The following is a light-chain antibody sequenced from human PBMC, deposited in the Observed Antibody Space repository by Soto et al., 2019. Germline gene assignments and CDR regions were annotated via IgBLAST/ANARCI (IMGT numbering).Light chain of an antibody. V-gene: IGLV1-47*01. CDR3: AAWDDSLSGWV. CDR1: SSNIGSNF. Sequence: QSVLTQPPSASGTPGQRVTITCSGSSSNIGSNFVYWYQQFPGTAPNLLIYRNNPRPSGVPDRFSGSKSGTSASLAISGLPSEDEADDYCAAWDDSLSGWVFGGGTKLTVL. J-gene: IGLJ3*02. CDR2: RNN.